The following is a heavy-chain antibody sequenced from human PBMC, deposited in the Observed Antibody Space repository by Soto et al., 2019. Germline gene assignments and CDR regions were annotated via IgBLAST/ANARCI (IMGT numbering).Heavy chain of an antibody. Sequence: SVKVSCKASGGTFSSYAISWVRQAPGQGLEWMGGIIPIFGTANYAQKFQGRVTITADESTSTAYMELSSLRSEDTAVYYCARVGGSITMSNYFDYWGPGLLVTVFS. CDR2: IIPIFGTA. V-gene: IGHV1-69*13. J-gene: IGHJ4*02. CDR1: GGTFSSYA. D-gene: IGHD3-22*01. CDR3: ARVGGSITMSNYFDY.